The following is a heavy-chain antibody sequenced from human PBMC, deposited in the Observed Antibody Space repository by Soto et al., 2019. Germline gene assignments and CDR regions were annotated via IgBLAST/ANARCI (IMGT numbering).Heavy chain of an antibody. Sequence: QVQLVQSGAEVKKPGSSVKVSCKASGGTFSSYAFSWVRQAPGHGLEWMGGIIRIFHTPTYAQKFQGSVTITADESTSTACMELISLRSDDTAVYYCVHRRDGYNSAFFDYWGQGTLVTVSS. D-gene: IGHD5-12*01. J-gene: IGHJ4*02. CDR3: VHRRDGYNSAFFDY. CDR1: GGTFSSYA. V-gene: IGHV1-69*01. CDR2: IIRIFHTP.